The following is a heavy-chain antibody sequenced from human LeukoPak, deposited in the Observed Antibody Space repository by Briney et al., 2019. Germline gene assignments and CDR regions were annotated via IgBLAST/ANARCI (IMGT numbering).Heavy chain of an antibody. J-gene: IGHJ4*02. CDR1: GFTLSNFW. V-gene: IGHV3-7*01. Sequence: GGSLRLSCAASGFTLSNFWTSWVRQAPGKGLEWVAKIKQDGSEKYYVDSVKGRFTISRDNAKNSLYLQMSSLRVEDTAVYYCARVQGSSGPGIFEYWGQGTLVPVSS. CDR3: ARVQGSSGPGIFEY. CDR2: IKQDGSEK. D-gene: IGHD6-19*01.